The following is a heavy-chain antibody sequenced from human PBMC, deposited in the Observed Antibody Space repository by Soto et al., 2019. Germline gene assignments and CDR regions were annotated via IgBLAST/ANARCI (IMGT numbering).Heavy chain of an antibody. J-gene: IGHJ3*02. D-gene: IGHD4-17*01. CDR1: GGSICSYY. Sequence: QVQLQESGPGLVKPSETLSLTCTVSGGSICSYYWSWIRQPPGKGLEWIGYIYYSGSTNYNPSLNSRVTISVDTSKNQLSLKLSSVTAADTAVYYCASESTVTDAFHIWAPGTMVTVSS. CDR2: IYYSGST. CDR3: ASESTVTDAFHI. V-gene: IGHV4-59*01.